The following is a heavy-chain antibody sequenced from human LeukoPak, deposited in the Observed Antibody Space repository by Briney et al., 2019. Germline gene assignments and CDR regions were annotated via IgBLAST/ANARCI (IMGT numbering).Heavy chain of an antibody. CDR2: INPNSGGT. D-gene: IGHD6-19*01. Sequence: ASVKVSCKASGYTFTGQYMHWVRQAPGQGLEWMGWINPNSGGTNYAQKFQGRVTMTRDTSISTAYMELSRLRSDDTAVYYCARDWYSSGWYGGGNWFDPWGQGTLVTVSS. V-gene: IGHV1-2*02. CDR3: ARDWYSSGWYGGGNWFDP. CDR1: GYTFTGQY. J-gene: IGHJ5*02.